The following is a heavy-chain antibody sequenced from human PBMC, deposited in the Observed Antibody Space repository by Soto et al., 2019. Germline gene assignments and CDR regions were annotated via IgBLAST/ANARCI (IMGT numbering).Heavy chain of an antibody. V-gene: IGHV4-59*01. CDR2: SYYSGTT. D-gene: IGHD1-7*01. CDR3: ARRQDWNYLFDN. Sequence: SETLSLTGTVSGGSINNYYWSWIRQSPGRGLEWIGCSYYSGTTNYNPSLSSRVTISIGASKTQFSLRLRSVTAADTAVYYCARRQDWNYLFDNWGPGILVTVSS. J-gene: IGHJ4*02. CDR1: GGSINNYY.